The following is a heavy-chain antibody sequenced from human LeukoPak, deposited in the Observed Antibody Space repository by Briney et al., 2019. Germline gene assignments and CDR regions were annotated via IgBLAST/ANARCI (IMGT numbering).Heavy chain of an antibody. CDR1: GGTFSTYA. CDR3: ARAPNDFGDYPFDS. V-gene: IGHV1-69*06. CDR2: IIPIFGTT. D-gene: IGHD4-17*01. Sequence: GSSEKVSCKASGGTFSTYAINWVRQAPGQGLEWMGRIIPIFGTTDYAQKFQDRVTFTADRSTSTTYMDLSSLTSEDTAVYYCARAPNDFGDYPFDSWGQGTLVTVSS. J-gene: IGHJ4*02.